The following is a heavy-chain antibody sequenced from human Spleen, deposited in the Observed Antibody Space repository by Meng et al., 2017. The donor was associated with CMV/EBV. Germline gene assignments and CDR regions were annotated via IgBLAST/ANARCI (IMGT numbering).Heavy chain of an antibody. CDR2: ISSSSSTI. J-gene: IGHJ4*02. Sequence: GESLKISCAVSGFTFSSYSMNWVRQAPGKGLEWVSYISSSSSTIYYADSVKGRFTISRDNVKNSLYLQMNSLRAEDTAVYYCARAGGIRGYWGQGTLVTVSS. CDR1: GFTFSSYS. CDR3: ARAGGIRGY. D-gene: IGHD3-10*01. V-gene: IGHV3-48*04.